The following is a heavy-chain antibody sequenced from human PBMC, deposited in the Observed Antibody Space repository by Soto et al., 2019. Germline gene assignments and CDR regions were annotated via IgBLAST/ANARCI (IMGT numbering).Heavy chain of an antibody. CDR2: IIPIFGTA. CDR3: AGVGVGAATTGLFDY. V-gene: IGHV1-69*01. CDR1: GGTFSSYA. J-gene: IGHJ4*02. D-gene: IGHD1-26*01. Sequence: QVQLVQSGAEVKKPGSSVTVSCKASGGTFSSYAISWVRQAPGQGLEWMGGIIPIFGTANYAQKFQGRVTITADESTSTAYMELSSLRSEDTAVYYCAGVGVGAATTGLFDYWGQGTLVTVSS.